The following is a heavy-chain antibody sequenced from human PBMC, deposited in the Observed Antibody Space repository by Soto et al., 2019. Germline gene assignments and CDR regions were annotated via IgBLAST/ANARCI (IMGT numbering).Heavy chain of an antibody. CDR1: GFTFNSYA. CDR2: ISYDGSNK. CDR3: ARGITMIVVVGPPRDYFDY. Sequence: GGSLRLSCEASGFTFNSYAMHWVRQAPGKRQEWVAVISYDGSNKYYADSVKGRFTISRDNSKNTLYLQMNSLRAEDTAVYYCARGITMIVVVGPPRDYFDYWGQGTLVPVSS. J-gene: IGHJ4*02. D-gene: IGHD3-22*01. V-gene: IGHV3-30-3*01.